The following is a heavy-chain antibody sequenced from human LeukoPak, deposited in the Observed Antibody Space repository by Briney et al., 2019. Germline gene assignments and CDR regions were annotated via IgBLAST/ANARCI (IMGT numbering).Heavy chain of an antibody. Sequence: ASETLFLTCTVSGGSISSYYWSWIRQPPGKGLEWIGYIYYSGSTNYNPSLKSRVTISVDTSKNQFSLKLSSVTAADTAVYYCAAVGTAAGTDIAFDYWGQGTLVTVSS. CDR2: IYYSGST. J-gene: IGHJ4*02. D-gene: IGHD6-13*01. CDR1: GGSISSYY. CDR3: AAVGTAAGTDIAFDY. V-gene: IGHV4-59*01.